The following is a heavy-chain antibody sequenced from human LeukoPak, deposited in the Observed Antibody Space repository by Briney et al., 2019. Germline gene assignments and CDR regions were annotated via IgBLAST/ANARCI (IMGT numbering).Heavy chain of an antibody. CDR2: ISSSGSTI. D-gene: IGHD6-13*01. Sequence: GGSLRLSCAASGFTFSDYYMSWIRQAPGKGLEWVSYISSSGSTIYYADSVKGRFTISRDNAKNSLHLQMNSLRAEDTAVYYCARDFAAAGTAADYWGQGTLVTVSS. CDR1: GFTFSDYY. CDR3: ARDFAAAGTAADY. V-gene: IGHV3-11*01. J-gene: IGHJ4*02.